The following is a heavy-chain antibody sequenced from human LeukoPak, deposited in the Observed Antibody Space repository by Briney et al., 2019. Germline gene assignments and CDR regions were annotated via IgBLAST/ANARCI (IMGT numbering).Heavy chain of an antibody. CDR2: MHYSGTA. J-gene: IGHJ5*02. D-gene: IGHD3-22*01. V-gene: IGHV4-31*03. CDR3: ARYYHDSGGYSGWFDP. CDR1: GGSISSGTSY. Sequence: SETLSLTCSVSGGSISSGTSYWSWIRQHPGEGQEWLGYMHYSGTAYYNPSLESRLTISVDTSKNHFSLKLSSVTAADTAMYYCARYYHDSGGYSGWFDPWGQGALVTVSS.